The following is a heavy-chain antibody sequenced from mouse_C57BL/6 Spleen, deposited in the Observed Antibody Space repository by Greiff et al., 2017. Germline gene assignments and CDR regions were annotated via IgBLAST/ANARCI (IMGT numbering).Heavy chain of an antibody. CDR2: IDPSDSYT. CDR3: ARAVTTTRTAYFDY. CDR1: GYTFTSYW. Sequence: QVQLQQPGAELVRPGTSVKLSCKASGYTFTSYWMHWVKQRPGQGLEWIGVIDPSDSYTNYNQKFKGKATLTVDTSSSTAYMQLSSLTSEDSAVYYCARAVTTTRTAYFDYWGQGTTLTVSS. V-gene: IGHV1-59*01. D-gene: IGHD2-2*01. J-gene: IGHJ2*01.